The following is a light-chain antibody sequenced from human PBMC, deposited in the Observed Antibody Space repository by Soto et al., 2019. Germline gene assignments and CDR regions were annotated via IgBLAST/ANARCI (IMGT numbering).Light chain of an antibody. CDR1: SSNIGAGYD. V-gene: IGLV1-40*01. CDR2: VNT. J-gene: IGLJ2*01. Sequence: QSVLTQPPSVSGAPGQRVTISFTGSSSNIGAGYDVHWYQHLPGTAPKLLIYVNTNRPSGVPDRFSASKSGTSASLAITGLQPEDDAAYYCQSYDTSRSGSEVFGGGTKVTVL. CDR3: QSYDTSRSGSEV.